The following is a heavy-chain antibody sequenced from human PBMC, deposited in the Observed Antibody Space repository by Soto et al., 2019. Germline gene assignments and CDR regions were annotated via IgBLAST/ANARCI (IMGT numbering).Heavy chain of an antibody. CDR1: GFTLSNGW. V-gene: IGHV3-74*01. Sequence: EVSLVESGGGLVQPGGSLRLSCAASGFTLSNGWAHWVRQPPGKGPVWVSRIKSDGSVTNYADSVKGRFTISRDDARNTLYLQMNSLRAEDTALYYCLVYNNGWNWGQGTLVTVSS. CDR3: LVYNNGWN. D-gene: IGHD6-19*01. J-gene: IGHJ1*01. CDR2: IKSDGSVT.